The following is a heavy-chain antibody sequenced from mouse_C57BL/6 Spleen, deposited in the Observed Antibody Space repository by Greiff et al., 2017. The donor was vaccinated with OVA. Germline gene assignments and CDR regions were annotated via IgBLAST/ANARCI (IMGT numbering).Heavy chain of an antibody. D-gene: IGHD4-1*01. CDR2: ISYDGSN. CDR3: ARGTGLDY. CDR1: GYSITSGYF. V-gene: IGHV3-6*01. J-gene: IGHJ2*01. Sequence: EVQLVESGPGLVKPSQSLSLTCSVTGYSITSGYFWNWIRQFPGNQLEWLGYISYDGSNNYNPSLKNRITITRDTAKKQFFRKINSVTTDYTATNYCARGTGLDYWGQGTTLTVSS.